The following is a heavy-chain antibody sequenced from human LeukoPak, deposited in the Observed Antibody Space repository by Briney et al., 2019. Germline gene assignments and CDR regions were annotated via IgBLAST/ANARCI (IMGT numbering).Heavy chain of an antibody. V-gene: IGHV3-33*01. CDR3: ARNMITFGGEMSLWGNYFDS. D-gene: IGHD3-16*01. CDR1: GFTFSSYG. J-gene: IGHJ4*02. CDR2: IWYDGGNK. Sequence: GGSLRLSCATSGFTFSSYGMHWVRQAPGKGLEWAALIWYDGGNKYYADSVKGRFTISRDNSKNTLYLQMNSLRAEDTAVYYCARNMITFGGEMSLWGNYFDSWGQGTLVTVSS.